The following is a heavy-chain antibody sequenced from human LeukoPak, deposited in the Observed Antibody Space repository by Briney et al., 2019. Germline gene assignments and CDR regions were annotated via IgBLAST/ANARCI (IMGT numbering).Heavy chain of an antibody. J-gene: IGHJ6*02. D-gene: IGHD2-2*01. CDR3: AKGYCSSTSCYPGSRNYYYYGMDV. CDR1: GFTFSSYA. Sequence: GGSLRLSCAASGFTFSSYAMSWVRQAPGKGLEWVSAISGCGGSTYYADSVKGRFTISRDNSKNTLYLQMNSLRAEDTAVYYCAKGYCSSTSCYPGSRNYYYYGMDVWGQGTTVTVSS. CDR2: ISGCGGST. V-gene: IGHV3-23*01.